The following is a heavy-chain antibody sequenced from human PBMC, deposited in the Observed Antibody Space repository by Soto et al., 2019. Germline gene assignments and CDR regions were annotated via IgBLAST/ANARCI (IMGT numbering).Heavy chain of an antibody. V-gene: IGHV3-30*18. CDR1: GFTFSSYG. Sequence: GGSLRLSCAASGFTFSSYGMHWVRQAPGKGLEWVAVISYDGSNKYYADSVKGRFTISRDNSKNTLYLQMNSLRAEDTAVYYCAKVDYWGQGTLVTVSS. CDR2: ISYDGSNK. J-gene: IGHJ4*02. CDR3: AKVDY.